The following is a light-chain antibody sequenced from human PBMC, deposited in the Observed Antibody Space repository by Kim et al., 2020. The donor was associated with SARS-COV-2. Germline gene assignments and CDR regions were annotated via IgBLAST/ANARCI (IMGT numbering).Light chain of an antibody. J-gene: IGLJ3*02. V-gene: IGLV2-14*03. CDR3: SSYTSASTVM. Sequence: GQLITISCTGNNNDVGGFDFVSWYQQHPGKVPKLIIYDVTTRPSGVSNRFSASKSDNTASLTISGLQAEDEADYYCSSYTSASTVMFGGGTQLTVL. CDR2: DVT. CDR1: NNDVGGFDF.